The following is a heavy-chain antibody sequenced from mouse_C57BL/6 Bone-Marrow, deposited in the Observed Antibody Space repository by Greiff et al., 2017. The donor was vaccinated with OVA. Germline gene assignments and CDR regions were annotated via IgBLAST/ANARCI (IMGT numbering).Heavy chain of an antibody. CDR2: ISDGGSYT. CDR1: GFTFSSYA. D-gene: IGHD3-1*01. J-gene: IGHJ2*01. V-gene: IGHV5-4*01. Sequence: EVKLMESGGGLVKPGGSLKLSCAASGFTFSSYAMSWVRQTPEKRLEWVATISDGGSYTYYPDNVKGRFTISRDNATNNLYLQMSHLKSEDTAMYYCARDRAYPYYFDYWGQGTPLTVSS. CDR3: ARDRAYPYYFDY.